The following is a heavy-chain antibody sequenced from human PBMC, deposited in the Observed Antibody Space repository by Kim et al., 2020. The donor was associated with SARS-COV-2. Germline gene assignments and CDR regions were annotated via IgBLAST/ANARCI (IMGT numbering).Heavy chain of an antibody. CDR3: ARQGLYTVYDPPDY. D-gene: IGHD5-12*01. CDR2: IYPGDSDT. V-gene: IGHV5-51*01. Sequence: GESLKISCKGSGYSFTNYWIGWVRQMPGIGLEWMGIIYPGDSDTRYSPSFQGQVTISADKSIGTAYLQWSSLKASDTAMYYCARQGLYTVYDPPDYWGQGTLVTVSS. J-gene: IGHJ4*02. CDR1: GYSFTNYW.